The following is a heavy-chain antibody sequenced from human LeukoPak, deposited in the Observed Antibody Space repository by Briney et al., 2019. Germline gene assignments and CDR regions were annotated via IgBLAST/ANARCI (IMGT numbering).Heavy chain of an antibody. Sequence: PGESLKISCKGSGYSFTSYWIGWVRQMPGKGLEWMGIIYPGDSDTRYSPSFQGQVTIPADKSISTAYLQWGSLKASDTAMYYCARSNGYCSSTTCYTSDYWGQGTLVTVSS. J-gene: IGHJ4*02. CDR1: GYSFTSYW. CDR3: ARSNGYCSSTTCYTSDY. D-gene: IGHD2-2*02. CDR2: IYPGDSDT. V-gene: IGHV5-51*01.